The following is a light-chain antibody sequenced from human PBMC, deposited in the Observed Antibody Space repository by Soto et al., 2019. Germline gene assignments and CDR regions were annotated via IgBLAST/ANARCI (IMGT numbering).Light chain of an antibody. CDR1: SSNIGAGYD. Sequence: QSVLTQPPSVSGAPGQRVTISCTGSSSNIGAGYDVHWYQQLPGTAPKLLIYGNSNRPSGVPDRFSGSKSGTSASLAITGLQAEDEADYYCQSYDSSLSGSNYVFGTGTKLIVL. J-gene: IGLJ1*01. V-gene: IGLV1-40*01. CDR3: QSYDSSLSGSNYV. CDR2: GNS.